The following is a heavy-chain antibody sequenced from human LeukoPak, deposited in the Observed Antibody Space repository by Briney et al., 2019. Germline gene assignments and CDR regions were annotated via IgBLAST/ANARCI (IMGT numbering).Heavy chain of an antibody. Sequence: GESLKISCKGSGYSFTSYWIGWVRQMPGKGLEWMGIIYPGDSDTRYSPSFQGQVTISADKSISTAYLQWSSLKASDTAMYYCARLAYDFWSGYYTPRYFDYWGQGTLVTVSS. CDR1: GYSFTSYW. V-gene: IGHV5-51*01. J-gene: IGHJ4*02. D-gene: IGHD3-3*01. CDR3: ARLAYDFWSGYYTPRYFDY. CDR2: IYPGDSDT.